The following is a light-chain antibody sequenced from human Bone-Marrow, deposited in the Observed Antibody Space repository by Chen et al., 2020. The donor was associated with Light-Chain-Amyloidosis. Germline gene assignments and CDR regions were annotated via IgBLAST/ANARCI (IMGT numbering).Light chain of an antibody. CDR2: DDS. Sequence: YVLTQPSSVSVAPGQTATIACGGNNFGSTSVHWYQQTPGQAPLLVVYDDSDRPSGIPERLSGSNSGNTATLTISRVEAGDEADYYCQVWDRSSDRPVFGGGTKLTVL. CDR3: QVWDRSSDRPV. J-gene: IGLJ3*02. CDR1: NFGSTS. V-gene: IGLV3-21*02.